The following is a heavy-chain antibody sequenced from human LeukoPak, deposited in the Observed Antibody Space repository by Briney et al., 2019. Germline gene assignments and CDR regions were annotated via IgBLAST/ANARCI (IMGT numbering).Heavy chain of an antibody. CDR2: INPNSGGT. CDR1: GYTFTGYY. D-gene: IGHD3-22*01. CDR3: ARATAKTYDSSGHPAPRSYYFDY. V-gene: IGHV1-2*02. Sequence: ASVKVSCKASGYTFTGYYMHWVRQAPGQGLEWMGWINPNSGGTNYAQKFQGRVTMTRDTSISTAYMELSRLRSDDTAVYYCARATAKTYDSSGHPAPRSYYFDYWGQGTLVTVSS. J-gene: IGHJ4*02.